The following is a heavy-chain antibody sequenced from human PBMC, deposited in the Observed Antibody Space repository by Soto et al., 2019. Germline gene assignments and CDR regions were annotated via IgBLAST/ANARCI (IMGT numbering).Heavy chain of an antibody. J-gene: IGHJ6*02. V-gene: IGHV4-59*01. Sequence: SETLSLTCTVSGGSISSYYWNWIRQPPGKGLEWIGYIYYGGSTTYNPSLKRRVTISVDTSKNQFSLKLDSVTAADTAVYYCAGSPYYYYGMDVWGQGTSVTVSS. CDR3: AGSPYYYYGMDV. CDR2: IYYGGST. D-gene: IGHD6-13*01. CDR1: GGSISSYY.